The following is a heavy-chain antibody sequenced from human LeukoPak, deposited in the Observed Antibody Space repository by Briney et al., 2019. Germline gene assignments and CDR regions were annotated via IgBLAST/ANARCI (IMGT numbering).Heavy chain of an antibody. CDR2: LSWNSGTI. Sequence: PGGSLRLSCAASGFTFDDYAMHWVRQVPGKGLEWVSGLSWNSGTIGYADSVKGRFTISRDNAKNSLYLQMNSLRAEDTAVYYCAREIRLLRDSDAFDIWGQGTMVTVSS. CDR3: AREIRLLRDSDAFDI. CDR1: GFTFDDYA. D-gene: IGHD5-12*01. J-gene: IGHJ3*02. V-gene: IGHV3-9*01.